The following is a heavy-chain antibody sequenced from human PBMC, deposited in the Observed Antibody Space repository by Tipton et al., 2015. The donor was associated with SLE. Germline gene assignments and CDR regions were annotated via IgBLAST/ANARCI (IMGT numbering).Heavy chain of an antibody. J-gene: IGHJ6*02. CDR2: ISNSGSRT. D-gene: IGHD1-7*01. Sequence: GSLRLSCAASGFTFSSYWMHWVRQSPGKGLVWVSRISNSGSRTSHADSVKGRFSISRDNAQNTLYLHMNSLRTEDTAVYYCARGSLELGNYGMDVWGQGTTVTVS. CDR3: ARGSLELGNYGMDV. V-gene: IGHV3-74*01. CDR1: GFTFSSYW.